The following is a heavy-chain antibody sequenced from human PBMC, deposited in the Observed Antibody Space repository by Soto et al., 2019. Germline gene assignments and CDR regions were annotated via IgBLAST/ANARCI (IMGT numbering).Heavy chain of an antibody. Sequence: SGPTLVNPTQTLTLTCTFSGFSLSNTGMTVGWNRQPPGKALEWLALIYWHDDKRYNPSLKNRLTIAKDTSKNQVVLTLTNVGPVDTATYYCARSRFEILTGPFDSWGQGTLVTVSS. V-gene: IGHV2-5*01. CDR3: ARSRFEILTGPFDS. CDR1: GFSLSNTGMT. D-gene: IGHD3-9*01. J-gene: IGHJ5*01. CDR2: IYWHDDK.